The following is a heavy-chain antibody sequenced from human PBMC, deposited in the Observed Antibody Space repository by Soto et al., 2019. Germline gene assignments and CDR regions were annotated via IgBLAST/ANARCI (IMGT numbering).Heavy chain of an antibody. D-gene: IGHD1-26*01. V-gene: IGHV3-30*18. CDR3: AKDPTKRMSGDYYYYGMDV. Sequence: QVQLVESGGGVVQPGRSLRLSCAASGFTFSSYGIHWVRQAPGKGLEWVAVISSIGSNKYYADSVKGRFTISRDNSKNTLYLQMNSLRVEDTAVYYCAKDPTKRMSGDYYYYGMDVWGQGTTVTVSS. CDR1: GFTFSSYG. CDR2: ISSIGSNK. J-gene: IGHJ6*02.